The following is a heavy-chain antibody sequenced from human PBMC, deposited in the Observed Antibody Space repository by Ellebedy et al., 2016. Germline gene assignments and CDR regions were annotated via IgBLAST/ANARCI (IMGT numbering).Heavy chain of an antibody. CDR3: AKGTMDYFYH. J-gene: IGHJ4*02. D-gene: IGHD4/OR15-4a*01. CDR2: ISWDSAVI. Sequence: GGSLRLSXAVSGFTFNYYALHWVRQAPGKGLEWVSGISWDSAVIGYGGSVKGRFTISKDSAKNYLYLQMNSLRPEDTAFYYCAKGTMDYFYHWGQGTLVTVSS. V-gene: IGHV3-9*01. CDR1: GFTFNYYA.